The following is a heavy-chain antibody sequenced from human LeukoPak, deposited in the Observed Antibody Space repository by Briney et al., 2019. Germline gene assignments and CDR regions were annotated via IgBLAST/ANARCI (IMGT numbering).Heavy chain of an antibody. Sequence: ASVKVSCKASGYTFTGYYMHWVRQAPGQGLEWMGWINPNRGGTNYAQKFQGRVTMTRDTSISTAYMELSRLRSDDTAVYYCARDSTVTSWFDPWGQGPVVSVSS. CDR1: GYTFTGYY. V-gene: IGHV1-2*02. CDR3: ARDSTVTSWFDP. CDR2: INPNRGGT. D-gene: IGHD4-17*01. J-gene: IGHJ5*02.